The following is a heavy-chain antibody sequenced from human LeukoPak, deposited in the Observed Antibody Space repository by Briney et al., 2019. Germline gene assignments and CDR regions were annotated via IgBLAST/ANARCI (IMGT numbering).Heavy chain of an antibody. CDR2: INPNSGGT. V-gene: IGHV1-2*02. J-gene: IGHJ3*02. CDR1: GYTFTGYY. CDR3: AGGYRYYYDSSGWGAFDI. D-gene: IGHD3-22*01. Sequence: ASVKVSCKASGYTFTGYYMHWVRQAPGQGLEWMGWINPNSGGTNYAQKFQGRVTMTRDTSISTDYMELSRLRSDDTAVYYCAGGYRYYYDSSGWGAFDIWGQGTMVTVSS.